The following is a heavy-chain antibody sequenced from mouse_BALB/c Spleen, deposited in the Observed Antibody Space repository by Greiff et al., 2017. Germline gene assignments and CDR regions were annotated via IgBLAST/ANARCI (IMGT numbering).Heavy chain of an antibody. Sequence: EVKLQESGPGLVKPSQSLSLTCTVTGYSITSDYAWNWIRQFPGNKLEWMGYISYSGSTSYNPSLKSRISITRDTSKNQFFLQLNSVTTEDTATYYCARLGDYDDDWGQGTLVTVSA. CDR2: ISYSGST. CDR3: ARLGDYDDD. V-gene: IGHV3-2*02. CDR1: GYSITSDYA. J-gene: IGHJ3*01. D-gene: IGHD2-4*01.